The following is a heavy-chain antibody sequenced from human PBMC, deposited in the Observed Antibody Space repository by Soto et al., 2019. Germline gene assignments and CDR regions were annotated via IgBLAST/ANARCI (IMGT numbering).Heavy chain of an antibody. CDR1: GGSFSGYY. CDR2: INHSGST. Sequence: SETLSLTCAVYGGSFSGYYWSWIRQPPGKGLEWIGEINHSGSTNYNPSLKSRVTISVDTSKNQFSLKLSSVTAADTAVYYCARGGEDCSGGSCYLLVNYGMDVWGQGTTVTVSS. CDR3: ARGGEDCSGGSCYLLVNYGMDV. V-gene: IGHV4-34*01. J-gene: IGHJ6*02. D-gene: IGHD2-15*01.